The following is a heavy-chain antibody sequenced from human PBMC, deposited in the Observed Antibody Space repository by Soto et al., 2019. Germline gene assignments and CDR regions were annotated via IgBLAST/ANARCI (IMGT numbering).Heavy chain of an antibody. Sequence: GETLKISCKGSGYSFTSYWIGWVRQMPGKGLEWMGIIYPGDSDTRYSPSFQGQVTISADKSISTAYLQWSSLKASDTAMYYCAGGGVRGVITRTRDYYGMDVWGQGTTVTVSS. CDR3: AGGGVRGVITRTRDYYGMDV. D-gene: IGHD3-10*01. CDR2: IYPGDSDT. CDR1: GYSFTSYW. V-gene: IGHV5-51*01. J-gene: IGHJ6*02.